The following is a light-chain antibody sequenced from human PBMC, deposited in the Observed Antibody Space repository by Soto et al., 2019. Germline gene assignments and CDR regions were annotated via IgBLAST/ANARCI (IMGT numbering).Light chain of an antibody. CDR3: QQYGSSPRT. Sequence: ELVLTQSQGTLSLSPVEIATLFCITIHSVISSYLAWYTPKPGQAPRLRIYGASSRATGIPDGFSGSGSGTDFTLTISRLEPEDLAVYYCQQYGSSPRTCGQGTKGEIK. V-gene: IGKV3-20*01. CDR2: GAS. J-gene: IGKJ1*01. CDR1: HSVISSY.